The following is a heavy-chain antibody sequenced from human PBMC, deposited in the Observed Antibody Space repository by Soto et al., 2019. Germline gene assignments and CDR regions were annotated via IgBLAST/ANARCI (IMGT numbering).Heavy chain of an antibody. Sequence: GGSLRLSCAASGFTFDDYTMHWVRQAPGKGLEWVSLISWDGGSTYYADSVKGRFTISRDNSKNSLYLQMNSLRTEDTALYYCAKDIYTPLIAAAGPGYYGMDVWGQGTTVTVSS. CDR2: ISWDGGST. J-gene: IGHJ6*02. D-gene: IGHD6-13*01. V-gene: IGHV3-43*01. CDR1: GFTFDDYT. CDR3: AKDIYTPLIAAAGPGYYGMDV.